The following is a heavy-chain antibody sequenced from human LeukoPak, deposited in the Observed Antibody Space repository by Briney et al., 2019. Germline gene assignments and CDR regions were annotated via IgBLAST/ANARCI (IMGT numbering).Heavy chain of an antibody. Sequence: ASETLSLTCTVSGGSISSSSYYWGWIRQPPGKGLEWIGSIYYSGSTYYNPSLKSRVTISVDTSKNQFSLKLSSVTAADTAVYYCARRGYSGYDSPFYYYYYMDVWGKGTTVTISS. CDR2: IYYSGST. J-gene: IGHJ6*03. D-gene: IGHD5-12*01. CDR3: ARRGYSGYDSPFYYYYYMDV. CDR1: GGSISSSSYY. V-gene: IGHV4-39*01.